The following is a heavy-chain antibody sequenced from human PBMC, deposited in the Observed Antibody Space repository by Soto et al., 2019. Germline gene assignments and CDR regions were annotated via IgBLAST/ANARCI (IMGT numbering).Heavy chain of an antibody. J-gene: IGHJ4*02. CDR2: INWDAGRT. CDR1: GYTFDAYG. Sequence: EVQLVESGGGVVRPGGSMRLSCAASGYTFDAYGMSWVRQVPGKGLEWVSGINWDAGRTAYSDSVKGRFTISRDNAKNSLDLQMNSLRADDTALYHCARGSCYGDYVSVYWGQGTLVTVSS. CDR3: ARGSCYGDYVSVY. D-gene: IGHD4-17*01. V-gene: IGHV3-20*01.